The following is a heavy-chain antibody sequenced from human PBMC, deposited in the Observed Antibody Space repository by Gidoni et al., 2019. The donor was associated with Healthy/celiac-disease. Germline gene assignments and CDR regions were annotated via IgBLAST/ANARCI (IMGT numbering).Heavy chain of an antibody. CDR2: IYYSGST. V-gene: IGHV4-39*01. Sequence: QLQLQESGPGLVKPSETLSLTCTVSGGSISSSSYYWGWIRQPPGKGLEWIGSIYYSGSTYYNPSLKSRVTISVDTSKNQFSLKLSSVTAADTAVYYCARQRVLFGYSSGWCDYWGQGTLVTVSS. J-gene: IGHJ4*02. D-gene: IGHD6-19*01. CDR1: GGSISSSSYY. CDR3: ARQRVLFGYSSGWCDY.